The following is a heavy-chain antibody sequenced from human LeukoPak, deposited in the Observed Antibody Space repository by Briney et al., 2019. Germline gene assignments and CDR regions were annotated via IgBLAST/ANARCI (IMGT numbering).Heavy chain of an antibody. J-gene: IGHJ4*02. CDR3: VRGGTIFGVVTQLDY. D-gene: IGHD3-3*01. CDR2: ITPIFGTA. V-gene: IGHV1-69*13. CDR1: GGTFSSYA. Sequence: ASVKVSCKASGGTFSSYAISWVRQAPGQGLEWMGGITPIFGTANYAQKFQGRVTITADESTSTAYMELSSLRSEDTAVYYCVRGGTIFGVVTQLDYWGQGTLVTVSS.